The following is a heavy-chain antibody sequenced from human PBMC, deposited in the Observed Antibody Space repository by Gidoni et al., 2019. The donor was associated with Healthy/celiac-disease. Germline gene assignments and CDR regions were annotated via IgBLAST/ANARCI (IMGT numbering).Heavy chain of an antibody. D-gene: IGHD2-2*01. CDR1: GFTCSSSA. V-gene: IGHV3-23*01. J-gene: IGHJ4*02. CDR3: AKGPPYCSSTSCYLFDY. CDR2: ISVSGGST. Sequence: EVQLLESGGGLVQPGGSLRLSCAASGFTCSSSAMRWVRQAPGKGREWVSAISVSGGSTYYADSVKGRFTISRDNSKNTLYLQMNSLRAEDTAVYYSAKGPPYCSSTSCYLFDYWGQGTLVTVSS.